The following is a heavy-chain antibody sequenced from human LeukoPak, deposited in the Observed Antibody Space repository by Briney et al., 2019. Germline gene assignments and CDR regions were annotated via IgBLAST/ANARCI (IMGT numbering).Heavy chain of an antibody. Sequence: PSETLSLICTVSGGSISSHYWSWIRQPPGKGLEWIGYIYYSGSTNYNPSLKSRVTISVDTSKNQFSLKLSSVTAADTAVYYCAREGYDFWSGYYGPFDPWGQGTLVTVSS. CDR1: GGSISSHY. J-gene: IGHJ5*02. CDR2: IYYSGST. CDR3: AREGYDFWSGYYGPFDP. D-gene: IGHD3-3*01. V-gene: IGHV4-59*11.